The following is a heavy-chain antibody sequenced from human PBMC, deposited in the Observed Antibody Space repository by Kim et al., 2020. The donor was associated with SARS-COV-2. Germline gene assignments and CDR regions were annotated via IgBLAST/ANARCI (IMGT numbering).Heavy chain of an antibody. CDR3: ERDGAITGSNSDY. V-gene: IGHV1-18*04. J-gene: IGHJ4*02. D-gene: IGHD6-13*01. Sequence: ASVKVSCKASGYTFSRYGVSWVRQAPGQGLEWMGWISSYNGNKYYTEKFQGRVTMTTDTSTSTAYMELRSLRSDDTAVYFCERDGAITGSNSDYWGQGTLVTVSS. CDR2: ISSYNGNK. CDR1: GYTFSRYG.